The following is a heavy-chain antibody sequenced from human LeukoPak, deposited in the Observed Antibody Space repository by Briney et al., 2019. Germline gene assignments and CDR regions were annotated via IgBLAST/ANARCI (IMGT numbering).Heavy chain of an antibody. V-gene: IGHV4-39*01. CDR2: IYYSGST. CDR1: GGSISSSSYY. Sequence: SETLSLTCTVSGGSISSSSYYWGWIRQPPGKGLEWIGSIYYSGSTYYNPSLKSRVTISVDTSKNQFSLKLSSVTAADTAVYYCARGRRPYYFDYWGQGTLVTVSS. J-gene: IGHJ4*02. CDR3: ARGRRPYYFDY.